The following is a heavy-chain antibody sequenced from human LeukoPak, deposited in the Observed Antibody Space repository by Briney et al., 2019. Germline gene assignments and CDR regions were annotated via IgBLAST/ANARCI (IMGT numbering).Heavy chain of an antibody. V-gene: IGHV1-69*13. CDR1: GGTFSSYA. J-gene: IGHJ5*02. CDR3: ARESSPGAVRGYNWFDP. Sequence: ASVKVSCKASGGTFSSYAISWVRQAPGQGLEWMGGIIPIFGTANYAQKFQGRVTITADESTSTAYMELSSPRSEDTAVYYCARESSPGAVRGYNWFDPWGQGTLVTVSS. D-gene: IGHD3-10*01. CDR2: IIPIFGTA.